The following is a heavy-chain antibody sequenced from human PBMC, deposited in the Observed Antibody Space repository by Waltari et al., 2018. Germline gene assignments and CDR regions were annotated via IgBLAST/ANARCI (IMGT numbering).Heavy chain of an antibody. V-gene: IGHV3-23*02. CDR2: ISANDDMT. D-gene: IGHD3-3*01. CDR1: GFHVSTYV. J-gene: IGHJ5*02. CDR3: AKGDYAFWSGQNWYDA. Sequence: EVRLLESGGGLVQPGGSLSLSCDASGFHVSTYVLSWGRQAPGKGLEWVAGISANDDMTYYGDSVKGRFTISRDISKNKLSLQMNSLRAEDTAIYYCAKGDYAFWSGQNWYDAWGQGTHVTVSS.